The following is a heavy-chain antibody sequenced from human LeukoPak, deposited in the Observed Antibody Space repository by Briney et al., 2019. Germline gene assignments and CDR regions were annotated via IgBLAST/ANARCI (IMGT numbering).Heavy chain of an antibody. Sequence: ASVKASCKASGYTFTSYYMHWVRQAPGQGLEWMGIINPSGGSTSYAQKFQGRVTMTRDTSTSTVYMELSSLRSEDTAVYYCARDRAALRYFERGGPDYWGQGTLVTVSS. CDR3: ARDRAALRYFERGGPDY. J-gene: IGHJ4*02. D-gene: IGHD3-9*01. CDR1: GYTFTSYY. V-gene: IGHV1-46*01. CDR2: INPSGGST.